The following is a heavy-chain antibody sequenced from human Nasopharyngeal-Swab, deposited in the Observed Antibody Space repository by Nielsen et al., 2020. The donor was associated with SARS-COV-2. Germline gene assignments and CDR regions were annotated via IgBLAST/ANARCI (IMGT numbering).Heavy chain of an antibody. CDR1: GFTFSDSW. D-gene: IGHD5-12*01. J-gene: IGHJ4*02. Sequence: GESLKISCAVSGFTFSDSWIHWVRQAPGKGLVWVSRINSDGSRTGYADSVKGRFTISRDNAKNSLYLQMNSLTAEDTAVYYCARERGGGYGDYWGQGTLVTVSP. CDR3: ARERGGGYGDY. V-gene: IGHV3-74*01. CDR2: INSDGSRT.